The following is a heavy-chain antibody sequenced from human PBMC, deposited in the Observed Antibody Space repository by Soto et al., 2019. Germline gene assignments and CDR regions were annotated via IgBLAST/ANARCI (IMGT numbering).Heavy chain of an antibody. Sequence: QVQLQQWGAGLLKPSETLSLTCAVYGGSFSGYYWSWIRQPPGKGLEWIGEINHSGSTNYNPSLKSRVTISVDTSKNQFSLKLSSVTAADTAVYYCAGNYYFDYWGQGTLVIVSS. CDR2: INHSGST. CDR1: GGSFSGYY. CDR3: AGNYYFDY. V-gene: IGHV4-34*01. J-gene: IGHJ4*02.